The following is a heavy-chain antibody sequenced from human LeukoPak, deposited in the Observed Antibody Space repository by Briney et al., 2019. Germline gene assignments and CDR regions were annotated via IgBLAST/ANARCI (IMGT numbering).Heavy chain of an antibody. CDR3: AREQDTAMDPFDY. CDR2: IKQDGSGK. J-gene: IGHJ4*02. CDR1: GFTFSSYW. D-gene: IGHD5-18*01. V-gene: IGHV3-7*01. Sequence: GGSLRLSCAASGFTFSSYWMSWVRQAPGKGLEWVANIKQDGSGKYYVDSVKGRFTISRDNAKNSLYLQMNGLRAEDTAVYYCAREQDTAMDPFDYWGQGTLVTVSS.